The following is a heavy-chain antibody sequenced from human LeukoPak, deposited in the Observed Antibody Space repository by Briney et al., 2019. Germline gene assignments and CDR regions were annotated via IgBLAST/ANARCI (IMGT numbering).Heavy chain of an antibody. V-gene: IGHV3-49*03. D-gene: IGHD3-22*01. J-gene: IGHJ6*02. Sequence: SWFRQAPGKGLEWVGFIRSKAYGGTTEYAASVKGRFTISRDDSKSIAYLQMNSLKTEDTAVYYCTRYYDSSGYSVWDQGTTVTVSS. CDR2: IRSKAYGGTT. CDR3: TRYYDSSGYSV.